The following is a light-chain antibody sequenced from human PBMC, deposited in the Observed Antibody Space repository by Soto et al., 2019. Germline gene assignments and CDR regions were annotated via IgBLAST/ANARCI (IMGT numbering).Light chain of an antibody. CDR1: QSVLYSSNNKNY. CDR2: WAS. Sequence: DSVMTQSPDALAVSLGERATINCKSSQSVLYSSNNKNYLAWYQQKPGQPPKLLIYWASTRESGLPDRFSGSGSGTDFTLTISSLQAEDVAVYYCQQYYSTPRTFGQGTKVDIK. CDR3: QQYYSTPRT. V-gene: IGKV4-1*01. J-gene: IGKJ1*01.